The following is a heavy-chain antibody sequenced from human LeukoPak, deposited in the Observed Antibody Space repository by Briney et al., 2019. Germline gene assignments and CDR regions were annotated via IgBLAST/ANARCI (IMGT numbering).Heavy chain of an antibody. CDR2: ISWNSGSI. CDR1: GFTFDDYA. D-gene: IGHD2-2*01. V-gene: IGHV3-9*01. J-gene: IGHJ5*02. CDR3: AKEVVPGWFDP. Sequence: GRSLRLSCAASGFTFDDYAMHWVRQAPGKGLEWVSGISWNSGSIGYADSVKGRFTISRDNAKNSLYLQMNSLRAEDTALYYCAKEVVPGWFDPWGQGTLVTVSS.